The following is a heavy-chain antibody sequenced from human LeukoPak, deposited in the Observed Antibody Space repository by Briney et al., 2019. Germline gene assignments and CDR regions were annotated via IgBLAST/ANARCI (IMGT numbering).Heavy chain of an antibody. CDR1: GFTFSSYA. Sequence: GGSLRLSCAASGFTFSSYAMSWVRQAPGKGLEWVSAISGSGGSTYYADSVKGRFTISRDNSKNTLYLQMNSLRAEDTAVYYCARGDYVVTAILDYWGQGTLVTVSS. CDR2: ISGSGGST. J-gene: IGHJ4*02. V-gene: IGHV3-23*01. CDR3: ARGDYVVTAILDY. D-gene: IGHD2-21*02.